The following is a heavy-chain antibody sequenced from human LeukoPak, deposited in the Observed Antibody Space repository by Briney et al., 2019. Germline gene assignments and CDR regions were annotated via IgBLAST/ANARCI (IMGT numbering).Heavy chain of an antibody. V-gene: IGHV1-18*01. J-gene: IGHJ4*01. CDR3: ARDRVGGDLTGVSLY. CDR1: GYPFDNFG. Sequence: AAVTLSCKCSGYPFDNFGLTWVRQAPGQGLEWMGWISAYNGNTHYAQKFRGRLTLTTETSTSTAYLELRSLKSDVTAVYYCARDRVGGDLTGVSLYWGQGTLVTVSS. CDR2: ISAYNGNT. D-gene: IGHD4-17*01.